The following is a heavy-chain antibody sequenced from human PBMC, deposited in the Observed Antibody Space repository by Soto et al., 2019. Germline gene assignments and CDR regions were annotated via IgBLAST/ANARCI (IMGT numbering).Heavy chain of an antibody. CDR1: GYTFTSYG. CDR3: ARDDPVNYITIFGVVKLYYYYYGMDV. Sequence: GASVKVSCKASGYTFTSYGISWVRQAPGQGLEWMGWISAYNGNTNYAQKLQGRVTMTTDTSTSTAYMELRSLRSDDTAVYYCARDDPVNYITIFGVVKLYYYYYGMDVWGQGTTVTVSS. CDR2: ISAYNGNT. V-gene: IGHV1-18*01. J-gene: IGHJ6*02. D-gene: IGHD3-3*01.